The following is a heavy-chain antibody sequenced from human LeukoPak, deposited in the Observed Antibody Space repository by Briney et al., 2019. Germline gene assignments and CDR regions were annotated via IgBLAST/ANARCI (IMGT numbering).Heavy chain of an antibody. Sequence: GGSLRLSCAASGFVFTTYTMSWVRQAPGKGLEWVDNIKEDESERNYVDSVKGRFTISRDNAKNFMYLEMNSLRVEDTAIYYCTREYWGIDYWGQGVLVTVSS. CDR2: IKEDESER. V-gene: IGHV3-7*01. CDR1: GFVFTTYT. CDR3: TREYWGIDY. D-gene: IGHD3-16*01. J-gene: IGHJ4*02.